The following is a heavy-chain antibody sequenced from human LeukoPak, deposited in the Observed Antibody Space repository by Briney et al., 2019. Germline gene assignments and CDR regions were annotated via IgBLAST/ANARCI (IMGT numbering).Heavy chain of an antibody. D-gene: IGHD3-10*01. Sequence: GGSLRLSCAASGFTFSNAWMSWVRQAPGKGLEWVGRIKSKTDGGTTDYAPPVKGRFTLSRDDSKNTLYLQMNSLKTEDTAVYYCTTAGPYYGSGSIPVDYWGQGTLVTV. J-gene: IGHJ4*02. CDR1: GFTFSNAW. V-gene: IGHV3-15*01. CDR2: IKSKTDGGTT. CDR3: TTAGPYYGSGSIPVDY.